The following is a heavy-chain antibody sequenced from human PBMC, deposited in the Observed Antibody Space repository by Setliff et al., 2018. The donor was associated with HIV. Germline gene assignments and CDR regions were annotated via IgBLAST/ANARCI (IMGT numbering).Heavy chain of an antibody. CDR1: GFTFSSYA. CDR2: ISSNGGST. J-gene: IGHJ6*03. Sequence: HPGGSLRLSCAASGFTFSSYAMHWVRQAPGKGLEYVSVISSNGGSTYYADSVKGRFTISRDNSKNTLYLQMSSLRAEDTAVYYCVKARVDGDYYYYYYMDVWGKGTTVTVSS. CDR3: VKARVDGDYYYYYYMDV. D-gene: IGHD4-17*01. V-gene: IGHV3-64D*09.